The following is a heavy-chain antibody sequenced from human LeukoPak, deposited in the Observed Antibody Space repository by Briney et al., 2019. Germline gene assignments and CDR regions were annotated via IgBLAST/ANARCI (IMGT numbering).Heavy chain of an antibody. Sequence: ASVKVSCKASGYTFTGYYIHWVRQAPGQGLEWMGWINPNSGGTNYEQKFQGRVTMTRDTSISTAYMGLSSLRSDDTAVYYCARDASSSWYLHLDYWGQGSLVTVSS. J-gene: IGHJ4*02. CDR3: ARDASSSWYLHLDY. CDR2: INPNSGGT. V-gene: IGHV1-2*02. CDR1: GYTFTGYY. D-gene: IGHD6-13*01.